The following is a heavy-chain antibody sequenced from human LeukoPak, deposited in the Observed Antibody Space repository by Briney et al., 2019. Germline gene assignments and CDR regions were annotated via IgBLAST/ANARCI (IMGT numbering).Heavy chain of an antibody. CDR3: ARSTQYYYDSSGYYYMAGGWFDP. Sequence: ASVKVSCKASGYTFNSYGISWVRQAPGQGLEWMGWISANNGNTNYAQNLQGRVTTTTDTSTSTAHMELRSLRSDDTAVYYCARSTQYYYDSSGYYYMAGGWFDPWGQGTLVTVSS. CDR1: GYTFNSYG. V-gene: IGHV1-18*01. CDR2: ISANNGNT. J-gene: IGHJ5*02. D-gene: IGHD3-22*01.